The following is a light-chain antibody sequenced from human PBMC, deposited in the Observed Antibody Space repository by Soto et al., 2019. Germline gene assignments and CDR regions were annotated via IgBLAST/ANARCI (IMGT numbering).Light chain of an antibody. Sequence: QTVVTQPPSVSGAPGQRVTISFTGSSSNIGAGYDVHWYQQLLGTAPKLLIYGNSNRPSGVPDRFSGSKSGTSASLAITGLQAEDEADYYCQSYDSSLSGWVFGTGTKLTVL. CDR1: SSNIGAGYD. J-gene: IGLJ1*01. V-gene: IGLV1-40*01. CDR2: GNS. CDR3: QSYDSSLSGWV.